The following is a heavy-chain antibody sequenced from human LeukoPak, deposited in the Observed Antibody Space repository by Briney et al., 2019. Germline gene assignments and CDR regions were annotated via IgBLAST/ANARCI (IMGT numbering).Heavy chain of an antibody. CDR3: ARAGVWDYSDTSGYHNGAFGI. CDR1: GYTFSDYY. D-gene: IGHD3-22*01. V-gene: IGHV1-2*06. J-gene: IGHJ3*02. Sequence: ASVKVSCKASGYTFSDYYIHWVRQAPGQGLGWMGRINPNSGGTNYAQKFQGRVTMTRDTSISTAYMELSRLRSDDTALYYCARAGVWDYSDTSGYHNGAFGIWGQGTMVTVSS. CDR2: INPNSGGT.